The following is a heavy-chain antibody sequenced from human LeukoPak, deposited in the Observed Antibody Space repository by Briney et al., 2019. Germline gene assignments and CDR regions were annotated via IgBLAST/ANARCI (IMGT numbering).Heavy chain of an antibody. Sequence: PGGSLRLSCAASGFTFDDYAMHWVRQAPGKGLEWVSGISWNSGSIGYADSVKGRFTISRDNAKNSLYLQMNSLRAEDTAVYYCARPHYDSSGYYYVWGQGTMVTVSS. CDR2: ISWNSGSI. CDR3: ARPHYDSSGYYYV. CDR1: GFTFDDYA. J-gene: IGHJ3*01. D-gene: IGHD3-22*01. V-gene: IGHV3-9*01.